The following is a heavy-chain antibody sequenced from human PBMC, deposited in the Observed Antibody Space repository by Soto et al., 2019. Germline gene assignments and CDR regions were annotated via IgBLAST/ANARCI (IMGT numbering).Heavy chain of an antibody. Sequence: QVQLVESGGGVVQPGRSLRLSCAASGFTFSSYGMHWVRQAPGKGLAWVAVISYDGSNKYYADSVKGRFTISRDNSKNTLYLQMNSGRAEDTAVYYCAKEWPYSSGWDGYDYWGQGTLVTVSS. D-gene: IGHD6-19*01. J-gene: IGHJ4*02. CDR1: GFTFSSYG. CDR3: AKEWPYSSGWDGYDY. CDR2: ISYDGSNK. V-gene: IGHV3-30*18.